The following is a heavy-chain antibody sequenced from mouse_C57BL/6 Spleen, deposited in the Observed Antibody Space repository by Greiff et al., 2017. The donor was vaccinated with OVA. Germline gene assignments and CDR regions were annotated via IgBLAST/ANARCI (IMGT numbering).Heavy chain of an antibody. J-gene: IGHJ3*01. CDR1: GFTFSSYG. CDR3: ARQRDLWFAY. CDR2: ISSGGSYT. D-gene: IGHD3-3*01. V-gene: IGHV5-6*01. Sequence: EVKLMESGGDLVKPGGSLKLSCAASGFTFSSYGMSWVRQTPDKRLEWVATISSGGSYTYYPDSVKGRFTISRDNAKNTLYLQMSSLKSEDTAMYYCARQRDLWFAYWGQGTLVTVSA.